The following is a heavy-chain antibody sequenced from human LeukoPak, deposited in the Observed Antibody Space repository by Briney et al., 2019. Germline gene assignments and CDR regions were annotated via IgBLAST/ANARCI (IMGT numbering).Heavy chain of an antibody. V-gene: IGHV3-74*01. Sequence: GGSLRLSCAASGFTFSTYWTHWVRQVPGKGLVWVSRINSDGSIADYADAVKGRFTISRDNARNTLYLEMNSLRDEDTALYFCAPEGGSSYDYWGQGTLVTVSS. CDR2: INSDGSIA. D-gene: IGHD5-18*01. J-gene: IGHJ4*02. CDR1: GFTFSTYW. CDR3: APEGGSSYDY.